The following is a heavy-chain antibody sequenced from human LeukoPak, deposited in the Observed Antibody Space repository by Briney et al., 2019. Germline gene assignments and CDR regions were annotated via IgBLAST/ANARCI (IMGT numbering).Heavy chain of an antibody. D-gene: IGHD5-12*01. V-gene: IGHV3-23*01. Sequence: GGSLRLSCIASGFSFNNYAMNWVRQAPGKGLEWVSLIIGSSGSTFYADTVKGSFTITRDKSKNTLYLQMNSLRAEDTAVYYCAKGAYDYIEIAYFDYWGQGSLVTVSS. CDR2: IIGSSGST. J-gene: IGHJ4*02. CDR3: AKGAYDYIEIAYFDY. CDR1: GFSFNNYA.